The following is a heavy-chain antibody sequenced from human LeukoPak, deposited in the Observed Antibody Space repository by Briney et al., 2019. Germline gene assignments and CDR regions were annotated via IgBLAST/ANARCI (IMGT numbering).Heavy chain of an antibody. CDR3: TRVAARPSG. Sequence: GGSLKLSCAASGFTFSGSAIHWVRQASGKGLEWVGRIRSKANSYATAYAASVKGRFTVSRDDSKNTAYLQMNSLKTEDTAVYYCTRVAARPSGWGQGTLVTVSS. CDR2: IRSKANSYAT. CDR1: GFTFSGSA. J-gene: IGHJ4*02. V-gene: IGHV3-73*01. D-gene: IGHD6-6*01.